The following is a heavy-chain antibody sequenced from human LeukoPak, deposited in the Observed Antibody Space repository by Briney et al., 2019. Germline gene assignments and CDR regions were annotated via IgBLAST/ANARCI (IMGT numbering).Heavy chain of an antibody. CDR1: GFTFSSHW. J-gene: IGHJ4*02. Sequence: GGSLRLSCVDSGFTFSSHWMSWVRQAPGKGLEWVANINQGEGEKYYVDSVKGRFTISRDNAKKSLFLQMNSLRAEDTAVYYCARDYSYGFLNWGQGTLVTVSS. V-gene: IGHV3-7*01. D-gene: IGHD5-18*01. CDR3: ARDYSYGFLN. CDR2: INQGEGEK.